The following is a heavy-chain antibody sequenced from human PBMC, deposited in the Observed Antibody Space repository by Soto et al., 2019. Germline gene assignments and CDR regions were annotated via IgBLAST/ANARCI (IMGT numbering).Heavy chain of an antibody. CDR3: ARPRYDFWSGYFQSWFDP. Sequence: QVQLVQSGAEVKKPGSSVKVSCKASGGTFSSYAISWVRQAPGQGLEWMGGIIPIFGTANYAQKFQGRVTITADESTSTAYMVLSSLRSEDTAVYYCARPRYDFWSGYFQSWFDPWGQGTLVTVSS. D-gene: IGHD3-3*01. V-gene: IGHV1-69*01. CDR2: IIPIFGTA. J-gene: IGHJ5*02. CDR1: GGTFSSYA.